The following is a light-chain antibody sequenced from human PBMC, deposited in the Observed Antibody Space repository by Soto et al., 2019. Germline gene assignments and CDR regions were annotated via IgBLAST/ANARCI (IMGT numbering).Light chain of an antibody. CDR3: AAWDDSLDALI. CDR1: RSNIGTNA. CDR2: VNN. V-gene: IGLV1-44*01. Sequence: QSVLTQPPSASGTPGQRVTISCSGSRSNIGTNAVNWYLQLPGTAPKLLIYVNNQRPSGVPDRFSGSKSGTSASLAIGGLLSEDEADYYCAAWDDSLDALIFGGGTKLTVL. J-gene: IGLJ2*01.